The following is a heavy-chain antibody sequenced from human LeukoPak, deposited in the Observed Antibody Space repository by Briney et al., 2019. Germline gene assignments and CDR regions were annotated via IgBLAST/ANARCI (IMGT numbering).Heavy chain of an antibody. CDR3: ARSIAEAARFDY. Sequence: PGGSLRLSCAASGFTFCSYNMNWVRQAPGKGPEWVSHISTSSSTIYYTDSVKGRFTISRDNAKNSLYLQMNSLRAEDTAVYYCARSIAEAARFDYWGQGTLVTVSS. J-gene: IGHJ4*02. CDR1: GFTFCSYN. D-gene: IGHD6-13*01. V-gene: IGHV3-48*01. CDR2: ISTSSSTI.